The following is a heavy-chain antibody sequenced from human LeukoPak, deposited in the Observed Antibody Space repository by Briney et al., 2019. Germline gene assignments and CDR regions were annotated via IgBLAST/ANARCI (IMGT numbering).Heavy chain of an antibody. CDR2: INWNGGST. CDR3: AKRGTDSDYCFFDY. J-gene: IGHJ4*02. Sequence: GGSLRLSCAASGFKFDDYGMSWVRQAPGKGLEWVSSINWNGGSTGYADSVKGRFTISRDNAKKSLYLQMNSLRAEDTAVYYCAKRGTDSDYCFFDYWGQGTLVTVSS. D-gene: IGHD3-22*01. CDR1: GFKFDDYG. V-gene: IGHV3-20*04.